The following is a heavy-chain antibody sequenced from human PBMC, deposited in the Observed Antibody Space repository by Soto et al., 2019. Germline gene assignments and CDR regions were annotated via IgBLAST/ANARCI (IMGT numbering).Heavy chain of an antibody. CDR2: ISSSGST. CDR1: GGSVSDSNFY. CDR3: ARHRRETGTYAQPLDS. V-gene: IGHV4-39*01. J-gene: IGHJ4*02. Sequence: SETLSLTCTVSGGSVSDSNFYWGWVRQPPGKGLEWIGSISSSGSTYYFPSLKSRVTMSVDTSTNQFSLTLNSVIATDTALYFCARHRRETGTYAQPLDSWGQGALVTV. D-gene: IGHD1-1*01.